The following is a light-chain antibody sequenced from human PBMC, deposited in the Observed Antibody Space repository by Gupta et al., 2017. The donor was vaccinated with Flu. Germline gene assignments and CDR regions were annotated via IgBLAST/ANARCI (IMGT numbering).Light chain of an antibody. CDR1: NLGGKY. CDR3: QAWDNNTGV. Sequence: CSGDNLGGKYASWYQQKPGQSPLLVIYQDTRRPSGIHERFSASNSGNTATLTISGTQAMDEADYYCQAWDNNTGVFGTGTEVTVL. J-gene: IGLJ1*01. V-gene: IGLV3-1*01. CDR2: QDT.